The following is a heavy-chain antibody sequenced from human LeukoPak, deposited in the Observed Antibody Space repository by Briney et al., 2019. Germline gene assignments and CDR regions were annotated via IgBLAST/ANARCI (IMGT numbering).Heavy chain of an antibody. CDR3: ARAGTYGDYGWFDP. CDR2: IIPIFGTA. CDR1: GYTFTSYD. V-gene: IGHV1-69*13. D-gene: IGHD4-17*01. Sequence: SVKVSCKASGYTFTSYDISWVRQAPGQGLEWMGGIIPIFGTANYAQKFQGRVTITADESTSTAYMELSSLRSEDTAVYYCARAGTYGDYGWFDPWGQGTLVTVSS. J-gene: IGHJ5*02.